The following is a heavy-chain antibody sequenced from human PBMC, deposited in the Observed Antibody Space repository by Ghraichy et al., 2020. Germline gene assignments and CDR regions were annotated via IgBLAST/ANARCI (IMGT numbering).Heavy chain of an antibody. J-gene: IGHJ3*02. CDR1: GFSFEDYD. V-gene: IGHV3-20*04. D-gene: IGHD3-22*01. CDR2: LNRNGGSR. CDR3: ARKTYESSGYYDAFDI. Sequence: GGSRRLSCAVSGFSFEDYDMAWVRQAPGKGLEWVSGLNRNGGSRLYGHSVTGRFTISRDNAKNSLYLQMNSLRADDTALYYCARKTYESSGYYDAFDIWGQGTKVTVTS.